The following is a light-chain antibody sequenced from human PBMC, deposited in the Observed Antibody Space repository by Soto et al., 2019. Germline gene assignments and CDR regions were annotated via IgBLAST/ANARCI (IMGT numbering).Light chain of an antibody. CDR1: QSISIY. Sequence: DIQMTQSPSSLSAFVGDRVTITCRASQSISIYLNWYQQKPGKAPKLLIYAASSLQSGVPSRFSGSGFGTDFTLTISSLQPEDFATYYCQESYTTPVTFGQGTKLEI. V-gene: IGKV1-39*01. J-gene: IGKJ2*01. CDR2: AAS. CDR3: QESYTTPVT.